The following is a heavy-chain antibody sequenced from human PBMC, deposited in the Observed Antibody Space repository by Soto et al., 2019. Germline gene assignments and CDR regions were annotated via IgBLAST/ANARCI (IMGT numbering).Heavy chain of an antibody. D-gene: IGHD1-26*01. V-gene: IGHV4-59*01. CDR1: GGSISSYY. CDR2: IYYSGIT. CDR3: ARANWELGSTWLDP. Sequence: SETVSLTCTVSGGSISSYYWSWIRQPPGKGLEWIGYIYYSGITDYNPSLKSRVTMSVDTSKNHLYLKLSSVTAADTAVYYCARANWELGSTWLDPWGRGILVTVSS. J-gene: IGHJ5*02.